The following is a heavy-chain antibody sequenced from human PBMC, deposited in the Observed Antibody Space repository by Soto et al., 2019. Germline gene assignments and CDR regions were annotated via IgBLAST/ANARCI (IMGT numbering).Heavy chain of an antibody. Sequence: AGGSLRLSCTASGFTFGDYAMSWFRQAPGKGLEWVGFIRSKAYGGTTEYAASVKGRFTISRDDSKSIAYLQMNSLKTEDTAVYYCTRDTQLDYGDYGGEAEYFQHWGQGTLVTVSS. CDR1: GFTFGDYA. D-gene: IGHD4-17*01. CDR3: TRDTQLDYGDYGGEAEYFQH. CDR2: IRSKAYGGTT. V-gene: IGHV3-49*03. J-gene: IGHJ1*01.